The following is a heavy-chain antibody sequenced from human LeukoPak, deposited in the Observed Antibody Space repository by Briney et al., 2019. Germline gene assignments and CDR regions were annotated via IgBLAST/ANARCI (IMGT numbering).Heavy chain of an antibody. V-gene: IGHV3-30*01. Sequence: GRTPRLCSAASGFPFSSYAMHWVRKAPGKGLESVAVISYDGSNKYYADYVKGRFTISRDNSDNTLYLQMHSLRAEDTAVYYCARDYCRGGSCHWFDPWGQGTLVTVSS. CDR2: ISYDGSNK. J-gene: IGHJ5*02. CDR1: GFPFSSYA. CDR3: ARDYCRGGSCHWFDP. D-gene: IGHD2-15*01.